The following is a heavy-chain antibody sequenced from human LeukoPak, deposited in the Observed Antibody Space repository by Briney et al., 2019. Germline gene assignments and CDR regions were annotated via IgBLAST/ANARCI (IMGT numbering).Heavy chain of an antibody. CDR1: GFTFSTFG. Sequence: GGSLRLSCAASGFTFSTFGMHWVRQAPGKGLEWVAFTRYDDSKKNYADSVKGGFTISRDNSKNTRYLQMNSLRAEDTAVYYCARDGYSYYFDYWGQGTLVTVSS. CDR2: TRYDDSKK. J-gene: IGHJ4*02. CDR3: ARDGYSYYFDY. D-gene: IGHD5-18*01. V-gene: IGHV3-30*02.